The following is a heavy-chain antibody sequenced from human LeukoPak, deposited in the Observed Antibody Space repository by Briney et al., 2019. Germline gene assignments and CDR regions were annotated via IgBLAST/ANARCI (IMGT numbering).Heavy chain of an antibody. J-gene: IGHJ3*02. D-gene: IGHD3-16*01. Sequence: GGSLRISCAASGFTFSTYAMHWVRQAPGKGLEWVAAISYDGINKYYADSVKGRFTISRDNSKSTLFLQMNSLRVEDTAVYYCAAGIGDIAFDIWGRGTMVTVSS. CDR2: ISYDGINK. V-gene: IGHV3-30-3*01. CDR3: AAGIGDIAFDI. CDR1: GFTFSTYA.